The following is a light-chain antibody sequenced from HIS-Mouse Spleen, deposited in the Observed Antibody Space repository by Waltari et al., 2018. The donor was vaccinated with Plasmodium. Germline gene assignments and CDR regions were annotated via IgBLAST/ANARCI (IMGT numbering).Light chain of an antibody. V-gene: IGKV3-15*01. J-gene: IGKJ2*01. CDR3: QQHNNRWPYT. Sequence: EIVMTQSPATLSVSPGERATLSCRASQSVSSNLAWYQQKPRQAPRRLIYDAATSTPGSIARMSSSRAGTKFTIIISSMQYEDDAVYYCQQHNNRWPYTFGQGTKLEIK. CDR1: QSVSSN. CDR2: DAA.